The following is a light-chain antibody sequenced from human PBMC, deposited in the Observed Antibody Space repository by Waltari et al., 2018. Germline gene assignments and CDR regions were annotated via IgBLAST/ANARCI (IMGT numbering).Light chain of an antibody. CDR1: QNVINH. CDR2: ETS. J-gene: IGKJ5*01. CDR3: QQRFLWPPIT. Sequence: EIVLTQFPATLSLSPGERAALSCRDSQNVINHLAWYQQKPAQTPTLLIYETSNRATGIPARFSGSGSETDFTLTISSLEPEDFAVYYCQQRFLWPPITFGQGTRLEIK. V-gene: IGKV3-11*01.